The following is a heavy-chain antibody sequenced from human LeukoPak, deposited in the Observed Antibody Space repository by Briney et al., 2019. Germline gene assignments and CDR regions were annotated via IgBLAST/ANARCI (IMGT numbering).Heavy chain of an antibody. CDR2: INPSGGST. CDR1: GYTFTSYY. Sequence: ASVKISCKAPGYTFTSYYMHWVRQAPGQGLEWMGIINPSGGSTSYAQKFQGRVTMTRDTSTSTVYMELSSLRSEDTAVYYCARGGLDNYYDSSGYILYNWFDPWGQGTLVTVSS. J-gene: IGHJ5*02. CDR3: ARGGLDNYYDSSGYILYNWFDP. D-gene: IGHD3-22*01. V-gene: IGHV1-46*01.